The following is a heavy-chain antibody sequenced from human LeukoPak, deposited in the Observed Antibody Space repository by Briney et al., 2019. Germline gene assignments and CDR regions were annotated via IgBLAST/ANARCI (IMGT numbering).Heavy chain of an antibody. CDR2: INSDGSST. CDR3: ARGLLVVVATNTTEGHFCDY. D-gene: IGHD2-15*01. CDR1: GFTFSSYW. V-gene: IGHV3-74*01. Sequence: GGSLRLSCAASGFTFSSYWMHWVRQAPGKGLVWVSRINSDGSSTSYADSVKGRFTISRDNAKNTLYLQMNSLRAEDTAVYYCARGLLVVVATNTTEGHFCDYWGQGTLVTVSS. J-gene: IGHJ4*02.